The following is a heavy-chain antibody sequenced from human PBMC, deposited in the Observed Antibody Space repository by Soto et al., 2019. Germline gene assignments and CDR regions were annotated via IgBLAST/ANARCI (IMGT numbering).Heavy chain of an antibody. CDR1: GDRVSSNSAA. CDR3: ARAPLSGYCSGGSCPRLYYYYGMDV. CDR2: TYYRSKWYN. J-gene: IGHJ6*02. V-gene: IGHV6-1*01. D-gene: IGHD2-15*01. Sequence: SPTLSLTCAISGDRVSSNSAAWNWIRQSPSRGLEWLGRTYYRSKWYNDYAVSVKSRITINPDTSKNQFSLQLNSVTPEDTAVYYCARAPLSGYCSGGSCPRLYYYYGMDVWGQGTTVTVSS.